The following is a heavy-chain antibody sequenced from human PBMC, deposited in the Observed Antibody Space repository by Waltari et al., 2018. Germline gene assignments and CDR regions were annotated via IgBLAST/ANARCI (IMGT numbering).Heavy chain of an antibody. CDR2: INTDGSST. J-gene: IGHJ4*02. D-gene: IGHD3-3*01. Sequence: VWVSRINTDGSSTSYADSVKGRFTISRDNAKNTLYLQMNSLRAEDTAVYYCARDQTYYDFWSGYYPHYWGQGTLVIVSS. V-gene: IGHV3-74*01. CDR3: ARDQTYYDFWSGYYPHY.